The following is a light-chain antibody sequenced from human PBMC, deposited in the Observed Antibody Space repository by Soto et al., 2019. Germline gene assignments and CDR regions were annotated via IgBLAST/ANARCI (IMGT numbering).Light chain of an antibody. Sequence: IKLTQSPSSLSATVGDSVTITCRASQGISRYLSWYQQKPGRAPKLLISAASTLQSGAPARFSGSGSGTDFTLTISSLQPEDFATYYCLQDYNYPRTFGQGTKVDI. CDR2: AAS. CDR3: LQDYNYPRT. CDR1: QGISRY. J-gene: IGKJ1*01. V-gene: IGKV1-6*01.